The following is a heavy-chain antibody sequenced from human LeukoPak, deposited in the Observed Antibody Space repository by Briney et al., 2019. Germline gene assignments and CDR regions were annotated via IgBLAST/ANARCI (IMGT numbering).Heavy chain of an antibody. CDR3: ARDRSITSFGVVRRNKVGTLDV. J-gene: IGHJ6*04. V-gene: IGHV3-11*04. Sequence: GGSLRLSCAASGFTFSDYYMSWIRQAPGKGLEWVSYISSSGSTIYYADSVKGRFTISRDNAKNSLYMQMNSLRAEDTAVYYCARDRSITSFGVVRRNKVGTLDVWGKGTTVTVSS. D-gene: IGHD3-3*01. CDR1: GFTFSDYY. CDR2: ISSSGSTI.